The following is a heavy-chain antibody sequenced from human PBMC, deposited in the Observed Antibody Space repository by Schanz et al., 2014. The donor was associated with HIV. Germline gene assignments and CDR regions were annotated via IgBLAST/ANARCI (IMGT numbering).Heavy chain of an antibody. CDR1: GDSLSDNY. V-gene: IGHV4-34*02. CDR2: IGHSGST. D-gene: IGHD3-16*01. J-gene: IGHJ5*02. Sequence: QVRLQQWGAGLLKPSETLTLTCAVYGDSLSDNYWTWIRQSPGKGLEWIGEIGHSGSTNYHPSLKCGITMSVDTSKNQFSLKLVSVTAADTAVYYCARGFLMGRDYDYILGSSRYAAWFDPWGQGTLVTVSS. CDR3: ARGFLMGRDYDYILGSSRYAAWFDP.